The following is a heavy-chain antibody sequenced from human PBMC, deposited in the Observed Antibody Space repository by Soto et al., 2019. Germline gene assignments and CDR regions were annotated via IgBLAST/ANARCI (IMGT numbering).Heavy chain of an antibody. CDR2: ISTASSYI. Sequence: GGSLRLSCAASGFIFTDYVINWVRQFPGKGLEWVASISTASSYIYYADSLKGRISISRDNARNSVYLHMNNLRVEDTAVYYCARCVRLFGPTKEYYYGMDAWGQGTTVTVSS. J-gene: IGHJ6*02. D-gene: IGHD3-10*01. CDR1: GFIFTDYV. CDR3: ARCVRLFGPTKEYYYGMDA. V-gene: IGHV3-21*01.